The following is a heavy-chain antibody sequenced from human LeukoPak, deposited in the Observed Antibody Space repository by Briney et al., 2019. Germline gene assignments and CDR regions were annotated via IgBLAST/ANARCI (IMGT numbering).Heavy chain of an antibody. CDR2: ISSSGGGT. Sequence: GGSLRLSCAASGFTFSSCAMSWVRQAPGKGLEWVSGISSSGGGTYYADSVKGRFTISRDNSKNTLYLQMNSLRAEDTAVYYCAKSAYYDILTGYYCEDYWGQGTPVTVSS. CDR1: GFTFSSCA. CDR3: AKSAYYDILTGYYCEDY. J-gene: IGHJ4*02. D-gene: IGHD3-9*01. V-gene: IGHV3-23*01.